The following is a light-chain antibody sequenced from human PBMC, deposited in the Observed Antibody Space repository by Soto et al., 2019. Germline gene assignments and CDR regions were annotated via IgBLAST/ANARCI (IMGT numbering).Light chain of an antibody. V-gene: IGKV4-1*01. CDR1: QSILYSSNNNNY. CDR2: WAS. CDR3: QQYYSTPYT. Sequence: DIVMTQSPDSLAVSLGERATINCKSSQSILYSSNNNNYLAWFQQKPGQPPKLLIYWASTRDSGVPDRFSGSGSGTTFTLTISSLQAEDVAVYYCQQYYSTPYTFGQGTKLEIK. J-gene: IGKJ2*01.